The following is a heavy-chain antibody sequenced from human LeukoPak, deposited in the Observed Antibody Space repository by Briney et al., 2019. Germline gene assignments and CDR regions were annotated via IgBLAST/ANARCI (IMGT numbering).Heavy chain of an antibody. CDR1: GFTFSNYG. CDR3: ARADDSSGYSIDY. CDR2: IWYDGSNK. V-gene: IGHV3-33*01. Sequence: GGSLRLSCAAPGFTFSNYGMHWVRQAPGEGLEWVAVIWYDGSNKYYADSVKGRFTISRDNSKNTLYLQMNSLRAEDTAVYYCARADDSSGYSIDYWGQGTLVTVSS. D-gene: IGHD3-22*01. J-gene: IGHJ4*02.